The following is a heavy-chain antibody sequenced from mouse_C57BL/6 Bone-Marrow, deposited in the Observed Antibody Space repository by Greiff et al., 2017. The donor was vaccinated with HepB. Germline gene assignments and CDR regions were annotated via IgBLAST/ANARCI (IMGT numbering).Heavy chain of an antibody. Sequence: EVKLVESGTVLARPGASVKMSCKTSGYTFTSYWMHWVKQRPGQGLEWIGAIYPGNSDTSYNQKFKGKAKLTAVTSASTAYMELSSLTNEDSAVYYCTRTHYYGSSYGFAYWGQGTLVTVSA. J-gene: IGHJ3*01. CDR2: IYPGNSDT. CDR1: GYTFTSYW. D-gene: IGHD1-1*01. CDR3: TRTHYYGSSYGFAY. V-gene: IGHV1-5*01.